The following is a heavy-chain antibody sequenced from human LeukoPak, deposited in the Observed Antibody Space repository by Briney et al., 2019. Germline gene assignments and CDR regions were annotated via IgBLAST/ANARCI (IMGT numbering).Heavy chain of an antibody. D-gene: IGHD2-15*01. J-gene: IGHJ3*02. CDR2: IYYSGST. V-gene: IGHV4-59*01. CDR3: ARGPYCSGGSCYLRAYALDI. Sequence: PSETLSLTCTVSGGSISSYYWSWIRQPPGKGLEWIGYIYYSGSTNYNPSLKSRVTISVDTSKNQFSLKLSSVTAADTAVYYCARGPYCSGGSCYLRAYALDIWGQGTMVTVSS. CDR1: GGSISSYY.